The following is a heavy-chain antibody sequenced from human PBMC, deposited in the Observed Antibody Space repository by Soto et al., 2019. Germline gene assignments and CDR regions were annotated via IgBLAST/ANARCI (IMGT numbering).Heavy chain of an antibody. CDR2: ISGSGGST. J-gene: IGHJ6*02. V-gene: IGHV3-23*01. CDR1: GFTFSSYA. Sequence: GGSLRLSCAASGFTFSSYAMSWVRQAPGKGLEWVSAISGSGGSTYYSDSVKGRFTISRDNSKNTLYLQMNSLGAEDTALYYCAKDYGDYLYGMDVWGQGTTVTVSS. D-gene: IGHD4-17*01. CDR3: AKDYGDYLYGMDV.